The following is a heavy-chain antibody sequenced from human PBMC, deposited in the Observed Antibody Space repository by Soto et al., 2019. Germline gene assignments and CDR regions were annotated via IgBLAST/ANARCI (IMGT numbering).Heavy chain of an antibody. CDR3: ARHLTRPDYYFDY. J-gene: IGHJ4*02. V-gene: IGHV4-39*01. CDR2: IYYSGST. D-gene: IGHD4-4*01. CDR1: GGSISSYY. Sequence: SETLSLTCTVSGGSISSYYWGWIRQPPGKGLEWIGSIYYSGSTLYNPSLKSRVTISVDTSKNQFSLKLSSVTAADAAVYYCARHLTRPDYYFDYWGQGTLVTVSS.